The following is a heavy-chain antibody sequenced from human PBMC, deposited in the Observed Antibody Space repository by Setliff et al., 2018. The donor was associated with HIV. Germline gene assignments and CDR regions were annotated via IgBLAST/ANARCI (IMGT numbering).Heavy chain of an antibody. CDR1: GGTFSSYA. CDR3: ARGIVVVSDAFDI. V-gene: IGHV1-69*10. Sequence: SVKVSCKASGGTFSSYAISWVRQAPGQGLGWMGGIIPILGIANYAQKFQGRVTITADKSTSTAYMELSSLRSEDTAVYYCARGIVVVSDAFDIWGQGTMVTVSS. CDR2: IIPILGIA. J-gene: IGHJ3*02. D-gene: IGHD3-22*01.